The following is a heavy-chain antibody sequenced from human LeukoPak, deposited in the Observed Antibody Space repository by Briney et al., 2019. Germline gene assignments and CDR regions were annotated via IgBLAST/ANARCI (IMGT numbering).Heavy chain of an antibody. V-gene: IGHV1-18*01. D-gene: IGHD2-2*03. CDR2: ISAYNGNT. Sequence: ASVKVSCKASGYTFTSYGITWVRQAPGQGLEWMGWISAYNGNTNYAQKFQGRVTMTTDTSTSTAYMELRSLRSDDTAVYYCALGKNFGYHYFDFWGQRALVTVSS. J-gene: IGHJ4*02. CDR3: ALGKNFGYHYFDF. CDR1: GYTFTSYG.